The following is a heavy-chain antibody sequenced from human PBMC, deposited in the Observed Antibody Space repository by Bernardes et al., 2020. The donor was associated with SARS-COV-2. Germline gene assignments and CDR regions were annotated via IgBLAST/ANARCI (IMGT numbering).Heavy chain of an antibody. CDR3: AKDMGYYYGMDV. CDR2: MSGSGGST. D-gene: IGHD3-10*01. Sequence: GGSLSLSRAASGFTFRSYAMSWVRQAPRKGLEWVSGMSGSGGSTYYADFVKGRFTISRDNSKNTLYLQMNSLRAEDTAVYYCAKDMGYYYGMDVWGQGTTVTVSS. J-gene: IGHJ6*02. V-gene: IGHV3-23*01. CDR1: GFTFRSYA.